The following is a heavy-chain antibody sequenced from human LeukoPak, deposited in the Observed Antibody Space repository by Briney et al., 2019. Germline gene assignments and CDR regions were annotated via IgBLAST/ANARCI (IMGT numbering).Heavy chain of an antibody. CDR1: GGSSSGYY. Sequence: SETLSLTCAGYGGSSSGYYWNWIRQPPGKGLEWIGEINYRGSTSYNPSLKSRVTISVDTSKDQFSLKLTSVTAADTAVYYCARARTSTNFLDYWGQGTLVTVSS. D-gene: IGHD1-1*01. CDR3: ARARTSTNFLDY. J-gene: IGHJ4*02. CDR2: INYRGST. V-gene: IGHV4-34*01.